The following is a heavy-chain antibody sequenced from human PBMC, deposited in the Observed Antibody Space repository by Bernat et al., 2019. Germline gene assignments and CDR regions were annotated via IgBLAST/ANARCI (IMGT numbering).Heavy chain of an antibody. CDR2: IRAANGQT. D-gene: IGHD6-13*01. CDR1: GDNFLNYK. J-gene: IGHJ3*01. V-gene: IGHV1-3*01. CDR3: ARDGYL. Sequence: QVRLVQSGTEVKKPGASVKVSCKASGDNFLNYKIHWVRQAPGQRLEWMGWIRAANGQTIYSARFQDRVTITRDTSASAAYLEVRSLTSEDTAVYYCARDGYLWGQGTTVTVSS.